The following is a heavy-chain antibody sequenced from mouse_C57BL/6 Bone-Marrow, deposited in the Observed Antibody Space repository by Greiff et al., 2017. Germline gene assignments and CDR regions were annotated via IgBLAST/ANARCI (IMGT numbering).Heavy chain of an antibody. D-gene: IGHD1-1*01. V-gene: IGHV5S21*01. Sequence: EVKLEESGEGLVKPGGSLKLSCAASGFTFSSYAMSWVRQTPEKRLEWVAYSSSGGDYTYYADTVKGQFTISRDTARNTLYLQMSSLKSEDTSMYYCARGAYYGSFYYCAMDYWGQGTSVTVSS. CDR3: ARGAYYGSFYYCAMDY. J-gene: IGHJ4*01. CDR2: SSSGGDYT. CDR1: GFTFSSYA.